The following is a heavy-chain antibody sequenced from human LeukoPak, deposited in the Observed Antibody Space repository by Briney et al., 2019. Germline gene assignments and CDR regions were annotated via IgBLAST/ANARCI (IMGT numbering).Heavy chain of an antibody. J-gene: IGHJ4*02. Sequence: PGGSLRLSCAASGFTFSSYVMHWVRQAPGKGLEWVAIISYDGSNKYYADSVKGRFTISRDNSKNTLYLQMNSLRAEDTAVYYCAKGLGYCSSTSCYNPYYFDYWGQGTLVTVSS. CDR1: GFTFSSYV. V-gene: IGHV3-30*04. CDR2: ISYDGSNK. CDR3: AKGLGYCSSTSCYNPYYFDY. D-gene: IGHD2-2*02.